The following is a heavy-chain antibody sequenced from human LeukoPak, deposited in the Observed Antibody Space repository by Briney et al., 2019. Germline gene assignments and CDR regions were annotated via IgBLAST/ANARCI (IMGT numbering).Heavy chain of an antibody. CDR1: GGSNSSYY. J-gene: IGHJ3*02. Sequence: SETLALTGTVSGGSNSSYYWSWIRQPPGKGLEWIGYIYYSGTTNYNPSLKSRVTISVDTSKNQFSLKLSSVTAADTAVYYCARRRDSGWNDAFDIWGQGTMVTVSS. V-gene: IGHV4-59*01. CDR2: IYYSGTT. CDR3: ARRRDSGWNDAFDI. D-gene: IGHD6-19*01.